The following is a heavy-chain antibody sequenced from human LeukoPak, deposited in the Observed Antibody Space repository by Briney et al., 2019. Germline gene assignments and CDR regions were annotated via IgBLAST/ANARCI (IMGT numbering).Heavy chain of an antibody. CDR1: GFTVSSHY. CDR2: IYGGGTT. Sequence: PGGSLRLSCAASGFTVSSHYMSWVRQAPGKGLEWVSVIYGGGTTYYADSVKGRFTISRDNSKNTLYLQVNSLRAEDTAMYYCARGMGSSWYYFDYWGQGTLVTVSS. V-gene: IGHV3-53*01. J-gene: IGHJ4*02. CDR3: ARGMGSSWYYFDY. D-gene: IGHD6-13*01.